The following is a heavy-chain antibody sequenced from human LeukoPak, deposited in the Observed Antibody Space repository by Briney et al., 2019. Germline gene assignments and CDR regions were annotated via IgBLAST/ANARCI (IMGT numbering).Heavy chain of an antibody. Sequence: ASVKVSCKASGYTFTSYYMHWVRQAPGQGLEWMGIINPSGGSTSYAQKFQGRVTMTRDTSTSTVYMELSRLRSDDTAVYYCAREVVYYDSSGYYLPLGYWGQGTLVTVSS. CDR3: AREVVYYDSSGYYLPLGY. CDR2: INPSGGST. V-gene: IGHV1-46*01. J-gene: IGHJ4*02. CDR1: GYTFTSYY. D-gene: IGHD3-22*01.